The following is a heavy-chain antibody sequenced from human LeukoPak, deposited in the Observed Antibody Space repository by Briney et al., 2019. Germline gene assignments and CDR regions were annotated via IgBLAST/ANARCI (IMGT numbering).Heavy chain of an antibody. V-gene: IGHV3-11*01. CDR1: GFTFSDYY. CDR2: ISSSGSTI. CDR3: ARRRYNWNAIDY. J-gene: IGHJ4*02. Sequence: GGSLRLSCAVSGFTFSDYYMSWIRQAPGKGLEWVSYISSSGSTIYYADSVKGRFTISRDNAKNSLYLQMNSLRAEDTAIYYCARRRYNWNAIDYWGQGTLVTVSS. D-gene: IGHD1-20*01.